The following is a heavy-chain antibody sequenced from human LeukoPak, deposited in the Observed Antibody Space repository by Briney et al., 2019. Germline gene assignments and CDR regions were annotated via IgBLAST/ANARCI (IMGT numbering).Heavy chain of an antibody. CDR1: GFSFTSYW. D-gene: IGHD3-10*01. Sequence: GESLKISCKGSGFSFTSYWIGGVRQLPGKGPEWMGIIYPGDSDTRYSPSCQGQVTISADKSISTAYLQWPSLQPSATAMYYCATRRGLRGYRSGSYTVPRYYYGMDVWRQGTTVTVPS. V-gene: IGHV5-51*01. J-gene: IGHJ6*02. CDR3: ATRRGLRGYRSGSYTVPRYYYGMDV. CDR2: IYPGDSDT.